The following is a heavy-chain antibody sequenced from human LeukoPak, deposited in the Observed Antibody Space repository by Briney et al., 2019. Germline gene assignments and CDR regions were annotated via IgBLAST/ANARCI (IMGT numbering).Heavy chain of an antibody. J-gene: IGHJ4*02. Sequence: GSVKVSCKASGYTFTGYYMHWVRQAPGQGLEWMGWINPNSGGTNYAEKFQGRVTMTRGTSISTAYMELSRLRSDDTAVSYCARDPILRLGELSLYEIDYWGQGTLVTVSS. CDR3: ARDPILRLGELSLYEIDY. V-gene: IGHV1-2*02. D-gene: IGHD3-16*02. CDR1: GYTFTGYY. CDR2: INPNSGGT.